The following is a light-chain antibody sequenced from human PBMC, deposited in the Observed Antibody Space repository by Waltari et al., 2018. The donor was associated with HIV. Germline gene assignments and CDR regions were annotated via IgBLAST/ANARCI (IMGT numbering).Light chain of an antibody. CDR1: SSTIRAGYD. Sequence: QSVLTQPPSVSGAPGQRVTISCTGSSSTIRAGYDVHWSQQLPGTAPKLLIYGNNNRPSGVPDRFSASKSDTSASLTITGLQAEHEGDYYCQSYDSDLGGSYVFGTGTKVSVL. V-gene: IGLV1-40*01. J-gene: IGLJ1*01. CDR3: QSYDSDLGGSYV. CDR2: GNN.